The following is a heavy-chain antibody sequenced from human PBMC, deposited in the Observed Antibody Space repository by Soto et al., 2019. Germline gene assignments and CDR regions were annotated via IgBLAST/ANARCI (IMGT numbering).Heavy chain of an antibody. V-gene: IGHV3-23*01. CDR3: AKDALGDYFYYGMDV. CDR1: GFTFNNYA. CDR2: ISDSGGRT. Sequence: EVQLLESGGGLVQPGGSLRLSCAVSGFTFNNYAMNWVRHAPGKGLEWVSSISDSGGRTYYADSVKGRFTISRDNSKNTLYLQMNSLRAEDTPIYYCAKDALGDYFYYGMDVWGQGTTVTVSS. J-gene: IGHJ6*02.